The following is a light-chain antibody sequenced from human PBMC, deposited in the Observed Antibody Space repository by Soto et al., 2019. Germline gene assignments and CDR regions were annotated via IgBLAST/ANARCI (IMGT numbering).Light chain of an antibody. V-gene: IGKV1-5*01. CDR2: DAS. Sequence: DIQMTQSPSTLSASVGDRVTITCWASQSITTWLAWYQQKPGKAPKLLIYDASSLESGVPSRFSGSGSGTEFTLTISSLQPDDFATYYCQQYYNYPETFGQGTKVDIK. CDR1: QSITTW. CDR3: QQYYNYPET. J-gene: IGKJ1*01.